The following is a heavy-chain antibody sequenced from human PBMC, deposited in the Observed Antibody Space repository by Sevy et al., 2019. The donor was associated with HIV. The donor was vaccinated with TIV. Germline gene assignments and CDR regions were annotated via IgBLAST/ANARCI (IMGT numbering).Heavy chain of an antibody. CDR3: ARERDENSSGWSVPFDK. CDR2: IWYDGSKK. J-gene: IGHJ4*02. V-gene: IGHV3-33*01. D-gene: IGHD6-19*01. Sequence: GGSLRLSCTTSGFSFSTYGMHWVRQAPGKGLEWVAGIWYDGSKKQYADSVKGRFTISRDNSKNTMYLQMNSVRVEDTALFYCARERDENSSGWSVPFDKWGQGTLVTVSS. CDR1: GFSFSTYG.